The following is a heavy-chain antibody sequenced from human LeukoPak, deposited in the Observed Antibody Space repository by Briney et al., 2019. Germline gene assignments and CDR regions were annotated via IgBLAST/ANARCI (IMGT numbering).Heavy chain of an antibody. Sequence: PSETLSLTCTVSGGSISSYYWSWIRQPPGKGLEWIGYIYYSGSTNYNPSLKSRVTISVDTSKNQFSLKLSSVTAADTAVYYCARARHIVVVTAAYYFDYWGQGTLVTVSS. CDR1: GGSISSYY. CDR2: IYYSGST. V-gene: IGHV4-59*01. J-gene: IGHJ4*02. CDR3: ARARHIVVVTAAYYFDY. D-gene: IGHD2-21*02.